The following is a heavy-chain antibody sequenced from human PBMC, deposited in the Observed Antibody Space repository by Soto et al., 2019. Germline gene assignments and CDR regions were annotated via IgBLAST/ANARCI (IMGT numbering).Heavy chain of an antibody. J-gene: IGHJ4*02. D-gene: IGHD6-13*01. Sequence: EVQLVESGGGLVQPGGSLRLSCAASGFTFSSYSMNWVRQAPGKGLEWVSYISSSSSTIYYADSVKGRFTISRDNAKNSLYLQMTSLSAEDPAVYYCARRHIAAAGGFDYWGQGTLVTVSS. CDR1: GFTFSSYS. CDR2: ISSSSSTI. CDR3: ARRHIAAAGGFDY. V-gene: IGHV3-48*01.